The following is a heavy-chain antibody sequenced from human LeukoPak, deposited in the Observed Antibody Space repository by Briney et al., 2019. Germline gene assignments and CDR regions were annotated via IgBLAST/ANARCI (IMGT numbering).Heavy chain of an antibody. Sequence: PSETLSLTCAVSGGSISSGGYSWSWIRQPPGMGLEWIGYIYHSGSTYYNPSLKSRVTISVDRSKNQFSLKLSSVTAADTAVYYCARGLSGYDLHYFDYWGQGTLVTVSS. CDR2: IYHSGST. CDR3: ARGLSGYDLHYFDY. CDR1: GGSISSGGYS. D-gene: IGHD5-12*01. J-gene: IGHJ4*02. V-gene: IGHV4-30-2*01.